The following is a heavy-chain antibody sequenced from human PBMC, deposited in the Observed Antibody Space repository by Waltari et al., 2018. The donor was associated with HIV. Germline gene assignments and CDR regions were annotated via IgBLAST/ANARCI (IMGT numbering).Heavy chain of an antibody. CDR1: GDSVSSKRAT. CDR2: TYYRSKWYT. Sequence: QVQLQQSGPGLVKPSQTLSLTCPISGDSVSSKRATWTWIRQSPSGGLEWLGRTYYRSKWYTDYAVSVKSRITINPDTSKNQFSLQLNSVTPEDATIYYCARARYSSGWYESFDYWGQGTLVTVSS. V-gene: IGHV6-1*01. D-gene: IGHD6-19*01. CDR3: ARARYSSGWYESFDY. J-gene: IGHJ4*02.